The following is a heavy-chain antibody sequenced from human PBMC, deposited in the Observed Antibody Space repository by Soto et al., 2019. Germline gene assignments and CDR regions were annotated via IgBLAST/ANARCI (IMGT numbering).Heavy chain of an antibody. V-gene: IGHV4-59*08. CDR1: GGSISSYY. CDR3: ARSADHFDY. CDR2: IYYSGST. J-gene: IGHJ4*02. Sequence: ETLSLTCTVSGGSISSYYWSWIRQPPGKGLEWIGYIYYSGSTNYNPSLKSRVTISVDTSKNQFSLKLSSVTAADTAVYYCARSADHFDYWGQGTLVTVSS.